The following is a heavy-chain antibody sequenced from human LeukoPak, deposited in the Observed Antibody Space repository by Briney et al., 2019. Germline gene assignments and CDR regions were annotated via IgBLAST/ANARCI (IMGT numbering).Heavy chain of an antibody. CDR3: ARGPSIAARYDAFDI. D-gene: IGHD6-6*01. CDR1: EFTFTSYE. J-gene: IGHJ4*02. V-gene: IGHV3-48*03. CDR2: ISSSGNTI. Sequence: GGSLRLSCAASEFTFTSYELNWVRQAPGKGLEWVSYISSSGNTISYADSVKGRFTISRDNAKNSLYLQVISLRAEDTAVYYCARGPSIAARYDAFDIRGQGTLVTVSS.